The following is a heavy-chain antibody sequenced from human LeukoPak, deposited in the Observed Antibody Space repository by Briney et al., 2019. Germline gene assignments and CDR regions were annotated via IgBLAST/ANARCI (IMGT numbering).Heavy chain of an antibody. CDR3: RIAAAAHAFDT. Sequence: VASVKVSCKASGYNFTSHGISWVRQAPGQGLEWMGWISVYNGNTNYAQKLQGRVTMTTDTSTSTAYMELRSLRSDDTAVYYCRIAAAAHAFDTWGQGTMVTVSS. CDR1: GYNFTSHG. V-gene: IGHV1-18*01. CDR2: ISVYNGNT. J-gene: IGHJ3*02. D-gene: IGHD6-13*01.